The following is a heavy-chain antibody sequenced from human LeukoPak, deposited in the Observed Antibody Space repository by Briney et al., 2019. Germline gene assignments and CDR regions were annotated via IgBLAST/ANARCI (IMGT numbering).Heavy chain of an antibody. CDR2: ISSSSSYI. J-gene: IGHJ4*02. D-gene: IGHD4-17*01. CDR3: ARAPDYGDYFDY. CDR1: GFTFSSYS. Sequence: GGSLRLSCAASGFTFSSYSMNWVRQAPGKGLEWVSSISSSSSYIYYADSVKGRFTISRDNAKNSLYLQMNSLRAEDTAVYYCARAPDYGDYFDYWGQGTLVSVSS. V-gene: IGHV3-21*01.